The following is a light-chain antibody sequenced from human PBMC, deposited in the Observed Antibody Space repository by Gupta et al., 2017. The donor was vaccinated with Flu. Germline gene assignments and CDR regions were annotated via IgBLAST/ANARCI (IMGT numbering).Light chain of an antibody. Sequence: NFMLTQPHSLSESPGKTVTISCTRSSGIIANNHVQWYRQRPGSAPTTVIYEDNQRASGVPHRFSGAIDGSSNSASLTISGLKTEDEAEYYCQSYDSGIWVFGGGTKLTVL. CDR1: SGIIANNH. V-gene: IGLV6-57*03. CDR3: QSYDSGIWV. J-gene: IGLJ3*02. CDR2: EDN.